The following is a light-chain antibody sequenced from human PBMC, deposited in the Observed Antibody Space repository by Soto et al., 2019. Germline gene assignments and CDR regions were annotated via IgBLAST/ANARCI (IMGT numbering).Light chain of an antibody. J-gene: IGLJ3*02. V-gene: IGLV1-40*01. CDR3: QSYDDSLRAWV. CDR2: ANT. CDR1: SSNIGARYN. Sequence: QAVVTQPPSVSGAPGQRVTISCTGSSSNIGARYNVHWYQHLPGTAPKLLIYANTNRPSGVPDRFSGSKSGTSASLAITGLQAEDEADYYCQSYDDSLRAWVFGGGTKVTVL.